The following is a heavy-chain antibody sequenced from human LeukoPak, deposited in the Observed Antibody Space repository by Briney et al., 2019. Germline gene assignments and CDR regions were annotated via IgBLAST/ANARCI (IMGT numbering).Heavy chain of an antibody. CDR2: IYYSGST. D-gene: IGHD3-22*01. CDR1: GGSISSSSYY. CDR3: ARLHSSGYFDY. V-gene: IGHV4-39*01. J-gene: IGHJ4*02. Sequence: SETLSLTCTASGGSISSSSYYWGWIRRPPGKGLEWIGSIYYSGSTYYNPSLKSRVTISVDTSKNQFSLKLSSVTAADTAVYYCARLHSSGYFDYWGQGTLVTVSS.